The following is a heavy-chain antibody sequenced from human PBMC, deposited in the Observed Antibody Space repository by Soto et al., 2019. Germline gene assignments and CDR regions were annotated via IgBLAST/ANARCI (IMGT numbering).Heavy chain of an antibody. Sequence: GGSLRLSCAASGFTFSSYGMHWVRQAPGKGLEWVAVIWYDGSNKYYADSVKGRFTISRDNSKNTLYLQMNSLRAEDTAVYYCARDDYYDSSGYGLFDYWGQGTLVTVSS. D-gene: IGHD3-22*01. CDR1: GFTFSSYG. CDR3: ARDDYYDSSGYGLFDY. J-gene: IGHJ4*02. CDR2: IWYDGSNK. V-gene: IGHV3-33*01.